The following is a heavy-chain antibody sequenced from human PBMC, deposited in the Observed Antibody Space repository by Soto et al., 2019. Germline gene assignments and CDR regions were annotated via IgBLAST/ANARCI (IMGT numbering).Heavy chain of an antibody. Sequence: GASVKVSCKASGYTFTGYYMHWVRQAPGQGLEWMGWINPNSGGTNYAQKFQGWVTMTRDTSISTAYMELSRLRSDDTAVYYCALGYCTNGVCYKGDEDHYGMDVWG. CDR1: GYTFTGYY. CDR3: ALGYCTNGVCYKGDEDHYGMDV. V-gene: IGHV1-2*04. D-gene: IGHD2-8*01. J-gene: IGHJ6*02. CDR2: INPNSGGT.